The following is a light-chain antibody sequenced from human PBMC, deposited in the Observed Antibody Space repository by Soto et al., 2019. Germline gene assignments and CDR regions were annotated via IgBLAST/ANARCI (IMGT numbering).Light chain of an antibody. J-gene: IGKJ1*01. Sequence: DIQMTQSPSSLSASVGDRVTITCRAGQGIRNDLIWYQQKPGKAPKRLIYGASSLRSGVPSRFSGSGSGTEFTLTISSLQPEDFATYYCLQHNTYPWTFGQGTKVDIK. CDR1: QGIRND. CDR3: LQHNTYPWT. CDR2: GAS. V-gene: IGKV1-17*01.